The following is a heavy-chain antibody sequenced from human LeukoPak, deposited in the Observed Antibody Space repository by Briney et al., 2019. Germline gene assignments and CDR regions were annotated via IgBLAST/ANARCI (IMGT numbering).Heavy chain of an antibody. CDR1: GFTFSSYG. CDR3: AKLKGQSGNYGDSLHRSRFPFDI. CDR2: IRYDGSNK. Sequence: GGSLRLSCAASGFTFSSYGIHWVRQAPGKWLEWVAFIRYDGSNKYYADSVKGRFTISRDNSKNTLYLQMNSLRAEDTAVYYCAKLKGQSGNYGDSLHRSRFPFDIWGQGTMVTVSS. J-gene: IGHJ3*02. V-gene: IGHV3-30*02. D-gene: IGHD1-26*01.